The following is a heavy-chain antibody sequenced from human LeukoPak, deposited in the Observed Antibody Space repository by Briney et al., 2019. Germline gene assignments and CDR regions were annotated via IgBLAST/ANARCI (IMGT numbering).Heavy chain of an antibody. CDR3: AGSVYSSSSKRFDY. J-gene: IGHJ4*02. D-gene: IGHD6-6*01. CDR1: GYTFTSYY. Sequence: GASVKVSCKASGYTFTSYYMHWVRQAPGQGLEWMGIINPSGGSTSYAQKFQGRVTITADKSTSTAYMELSSLRSEDTAVYYCAGSVYSSSSKRFDYWGQGTLVTVSS. V-gene: IGHV1-46*01. CDR2: INPSGGST.